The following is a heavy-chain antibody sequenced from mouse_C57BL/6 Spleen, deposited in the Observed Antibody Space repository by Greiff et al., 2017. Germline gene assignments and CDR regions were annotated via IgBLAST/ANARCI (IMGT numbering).Heavy chain of an antibody. CDR2: IDPSDSYT. CDR1: GYTFTSYW. CDR3: ARVGTYYAMDY. Sequence: VKLQQPGAELVMPGASVKLSCKASGYTFTSYWMHWVKQRPGQGLEWIGEIDPSDSYTNYNQKFKGKSTLTVDKSSSTAYMQLSSLTSEDSAVYYCARVGTYYAMDYWGQGTSVTVSS. J-gene: IGHJ4*01. D-gene: IGHD3-3*01. V-gene: IGHV1-69*01.